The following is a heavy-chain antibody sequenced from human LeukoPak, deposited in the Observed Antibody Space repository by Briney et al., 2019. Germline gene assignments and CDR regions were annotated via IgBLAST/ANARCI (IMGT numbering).Heavy chain of an antibody. J-gene: IGHJ3*02. Sequence: SETLSLTCAVYGGSFSGYYWSWIRQPPGKGLEWIGEINHSGSTYYNPSLQSRVTISVDTSKNQFSLKLSSVTAADTAVYYCARRLEYSSGWYGNDAFDIWGQGTMVTVSS. CDR2: INHSGST. D-gene: IGHD6-19*01. CDR1: GGSFSGYY. CDR3: ARRLEYSSGWYGNDAFDI. V-gene: IGHV4-34*01.